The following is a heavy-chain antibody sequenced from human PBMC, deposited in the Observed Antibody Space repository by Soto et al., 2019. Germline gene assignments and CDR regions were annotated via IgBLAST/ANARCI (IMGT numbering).Heavy chain of an antibody. CDR3: AHRPSWGVWDSKNWFDP. V-gene: IGHV2-5*01. J-gene: IGHJ5*02. Sequence: SGPTIVNPTQTLTLTFPVSVVSLSTRGVGVGWIRQPPGKALEWLALISWNDDKRYSPSLKSRLTITKNTSKNQVVLTMTNMDHVDTATYHGAHRPSWGVWDSKNWFDPWGQVNLVTFS. D-gene: IGHD3-16*01. CDR1: VVSLSTRGVG. CDR2: ISWNDDK.